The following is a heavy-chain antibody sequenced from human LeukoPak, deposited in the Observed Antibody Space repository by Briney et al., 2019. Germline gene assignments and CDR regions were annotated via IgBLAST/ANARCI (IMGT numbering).Heavy chain of an antibody. Sequence: GESLKISCRSSACCFTDDWVVCWRQVPGKGLEWMGIISPLHSDSRYSPSFQGQVTISADNPINTSYLQWSRRPGRGGASYYCARPGHISTAYYPYDHWGQGTLVSVSS. V-gene: IGHV5-51*01. J-gene: IGHJ4*02. CDR1: ACCFTDDW. CDR3: ARPGHISTAYYPYDH. CDR2: ISPLHSDS. D-gene: IGHD3-9*01.